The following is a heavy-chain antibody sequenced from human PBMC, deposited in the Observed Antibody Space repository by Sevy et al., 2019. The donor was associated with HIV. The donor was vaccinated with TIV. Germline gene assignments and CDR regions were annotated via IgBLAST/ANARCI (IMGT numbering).Heavy chain of an antibody. CDR2: ISYSGTNK. J-gene: IGHJ4*02. Sequence: GGSLRLSCAASGFTFTLYAIHWVRQAPGKGLEWVALISYSGTNKYYADSVKGRFTMSRDDSKNKAYLQMNNLRTDDTAVYYCARVAVEYCTDDCYHRFDYWGQGTQVTVSS. CDR3: ARVAVEYCTDDCYHRFDY. CDR1: GFTFTLYA. D-gene: IGHD2-21*02. V-gene: IGHV3-30-3*01.